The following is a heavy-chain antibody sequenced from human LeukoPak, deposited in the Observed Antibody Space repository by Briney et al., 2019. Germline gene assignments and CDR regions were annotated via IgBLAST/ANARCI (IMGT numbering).Heavy chain of an antibody. J-gene: IGHJ5*02. Sequence: SETLSLTCTVSGGSNYWSWVRQPPGKGLEWIGYIHYSGSPNYNPSLKSRVTISIAASKNQFSLRLNSVTAADTAVYYCARHSNWNGGVDWFDPWGQGTQVTVSS. CDR2: IHYSGSP. CDR3: ARHSNWNGGVDWFDP. D-gene: IGHD1-20*01. CDR1: GGSNY. V-gene: IGHV4-59*08.